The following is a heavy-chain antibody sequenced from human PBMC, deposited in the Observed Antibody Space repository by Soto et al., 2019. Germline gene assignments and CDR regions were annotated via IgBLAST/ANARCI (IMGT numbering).Heavy chain of an antibody. V-gene: IGHV3-23*01. J-gene: IGHJ4*02. D-gene: IGHD3-16*01. CDR2: ISGSGGST. CDR1: GFTFSSYA. Sequence: GGSLRLSCAASGFTFSSYAMSWVRQAPGKGLEWVSAISGSGGSTYYADSVKGRFTISRDNSKNTLYLQMNSLRAEDTAVYYCAKSPGVYYDYIWGSYYFDYWGQGTLVTVSS. CDR3: AKSPGVYYDYIWGSYYFDY.